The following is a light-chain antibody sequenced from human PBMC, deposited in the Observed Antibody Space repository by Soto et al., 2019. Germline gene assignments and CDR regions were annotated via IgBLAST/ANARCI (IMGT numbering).Light chain of an antibody. CDR3: QQYNKWPLT. Sequence: EIVMTQSPATLSVSPGERATLSCRASQSLSVNLAWYQQKPGQAPRLLIYDASTRATGIPARFSGSGSGTEFTLTISSLRSEDFVVYYCQQYNKWPLTFGGGTKVDIK. CDR1: QSLSVN. V-gene: IGKV3-15*01. J-gene: IGKJ4*01. CDR2: DAS.